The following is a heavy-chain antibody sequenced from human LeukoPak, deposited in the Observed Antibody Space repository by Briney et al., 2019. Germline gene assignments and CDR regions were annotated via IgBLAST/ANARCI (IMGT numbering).Heavy chain of an antibody. V-gene: IGHV3-21*01. Sequence: GGSLRLSCAASGFTFSSYSMNWVRQAPGKGLEWVSSISSSSSYIYYADSVKGRFTISRDNAKNSLYLQMNSLRAEDTAVYYSARGRYCSSTSCRNWFDPWGQGTLVTVSS. CDR3: ARGRYCSSTSCRNWFDP. CDR2: ISSSSSYI. CDR1: GFTFSSYS. D-gene: IGHD2-2*01. J-gene: IGHJ5*02.